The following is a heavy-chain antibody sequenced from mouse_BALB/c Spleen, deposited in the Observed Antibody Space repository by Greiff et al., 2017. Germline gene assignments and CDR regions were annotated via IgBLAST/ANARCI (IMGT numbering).Heavy chain of an antibody. J-gene: IGHJ4*01. Sequence: QVQLQQSGPDLVAPSQSLSITCTVSGFSLTSYGVHWVRQPPGKGLEWLVVIWSDGSTTYNSALKSRLSISKDNSKSQVFLKMNSLQTDDTAMYYCARHEAGYDYLGAMDYWGQGTSVTVSS. D-gene: IGHD2-4*01. CDR2: IWSDGST. CDR3: ARHEAGYDYLGAMDY. V-gene: IGHV2-6-2*01. CDR1: GFSLTSYG.